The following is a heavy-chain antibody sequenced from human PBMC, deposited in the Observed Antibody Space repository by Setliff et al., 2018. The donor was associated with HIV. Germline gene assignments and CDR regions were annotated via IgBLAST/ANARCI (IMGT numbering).Heavy chain of an antibody. CDR2: IYTSGST. CDR3: ARGYSSSWYDS. CDR1: GDSISSSYY. J-gene: IGHJ5*01. V-gene: IGHV4-4*08. D-gene: IGHD6-13*01. Sequence: SETLSLTCTVSGDSISSSYYWTWIRQPPGKGLGWIGYIYTSGSTNYNPSLKNRVTISVDTSKNQFSLRLSSVTAADTAVYYCARGYSSSWYDSWGQGTLVTVSS.